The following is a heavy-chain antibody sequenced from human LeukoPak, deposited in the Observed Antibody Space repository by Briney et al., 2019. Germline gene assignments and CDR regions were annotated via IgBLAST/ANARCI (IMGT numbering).Heavy chain of an antibody. D-gene: IGHD3-10*01. J-gene: IGHJ4*02. V-gene: IGHV3-30*04. CDR3: ASGYYGSGSLIPFDY. CDR2: ISYDGSNK. CDR1: GFTFSSYA. Sequence: QPGGSLRLSCAASGFTFSSYAMHCVRQAPGKGLEWVAVISYDGSNKYYADSVKGRFTISRDNSKNTLYLQMNSLRAEDTAVYYCASGYYGSGSLIPFDYWGQGTLVTVSS.